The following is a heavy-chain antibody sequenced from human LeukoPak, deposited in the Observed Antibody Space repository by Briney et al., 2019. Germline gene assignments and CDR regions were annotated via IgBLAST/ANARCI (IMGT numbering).Heavy chain of an antibody. J-gene: IGHJ4*02. CDR3: ARCHAMGPTWFGY. CDR1: GGSISSYY. V-gene: IGHV4-4*09. D-gene: IGHD2-8*01. CDR2: IYTSGNT. Sequence: SETLSLTCTVSGGSISSYYWSWIRQPPGKGLEWIGYIYTSGNTNYNPSLKSRVTISVDTSKNQLSLKLSSVTAADTAVYYCARCHAMGPTWFGYWGQGTLVTVSS.